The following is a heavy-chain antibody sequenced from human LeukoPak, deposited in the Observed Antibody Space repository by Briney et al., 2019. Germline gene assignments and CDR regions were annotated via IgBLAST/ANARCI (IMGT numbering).Heavy chain of an antibody. Sequence: GGSLRLSCAASGFTFSNYWMSWVRQAPGKGLEWVANMKQDGSEIYYVDSVKGRLTISRDNADNSLYLQMNSLRAEDTAVYYCARESTYSYAYALDYWGQGTLVTVSS. CDR1: GFTFSNYW. V-gene: IGHV3-7*01. J-gene: IGHJ4*02. CDR2: MKQDGSEI. D-gene: IGHD5-18*01. CDR3: ARESTYSYAYALDY.